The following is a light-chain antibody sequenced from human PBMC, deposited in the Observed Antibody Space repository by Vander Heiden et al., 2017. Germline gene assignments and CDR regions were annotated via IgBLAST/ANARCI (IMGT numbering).Light chain of an antibody. CDR1: QSISSY. Sequence: DIQMTQSPSSLSASVGDRVTITCRASQSISSYLNWYQQKPGKAPKFLIYAASSLQSGVPSRFSGSGSGTDFTLTISRLQPEDFATYYFQQSYSTQLFGHGTKVDIK. J-gene: IGKJ3*01. CDR3: QQSYSTQL. V-gene: IGKV1-39*01. CDR2: AAS.